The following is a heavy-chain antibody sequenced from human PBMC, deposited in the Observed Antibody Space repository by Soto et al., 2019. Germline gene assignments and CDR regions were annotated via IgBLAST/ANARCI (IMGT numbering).Heavy chain of an antibody. J-gene: IGHJ4*02. CDR2: IYYSGST. Sequence: QLQLQESGPGLVKPSETLSLTCTVSGDSISSSSYYWGWSRQPPGKGLEWIGCIYYSGSTYYNPSLKSRVTISVATSKNQFSLKLSSVTAADTAVYYCARLYRLQLGYYFDYWGQGTLVTVSS. V-gene: IGHV4-39*01. D-gene: IGHD6-13*01. CDR3: ARLYRLQLGYYFDY. CDR1: GDSISSSSYY.